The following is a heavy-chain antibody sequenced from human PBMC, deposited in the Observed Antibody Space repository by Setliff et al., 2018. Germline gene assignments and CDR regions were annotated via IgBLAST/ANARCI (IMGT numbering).Heavy chain of an antibody. CDR3: ARHVGPADRADYFQH. J-gene: IGHJ1*01. CDR2: IYTSGST. V-gene: IGHV4-61*09. Sequence: PSETLSLTCTVSGGSINNGSYYWSWIRQPAGKGLEWIGHIYTSGSTNYNPPLKSRVTISVDTSKNQFSLKLSSVTAADTAVYYCARHVGPADRADYFQHWGQGTLVTVSS. CDR1: GGSINNGSYY.